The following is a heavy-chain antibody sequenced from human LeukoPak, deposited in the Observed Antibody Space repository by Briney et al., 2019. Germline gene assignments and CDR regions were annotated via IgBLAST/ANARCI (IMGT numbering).Heavy chain of an antibody. Sequence: GASVKVSCKASGYTFTGYSMHWVRQAPGQGLEWMGWINPNSGGTNFAQRFQGRVTMTRDTSITTAYMELSRLRSDDTAVYYCARVGSAVTNTLPSLAVVLDIWGQGTMVTVSS. D-gene: IGHD4-17*01. CDR3: ARVGSAVTNTLPSLAVVLDI. V-gene: IGHV1-2*02. CDR2: INPNSGGT. CDR1: GYTFTGYS. J-gene: IGHJ3*02.